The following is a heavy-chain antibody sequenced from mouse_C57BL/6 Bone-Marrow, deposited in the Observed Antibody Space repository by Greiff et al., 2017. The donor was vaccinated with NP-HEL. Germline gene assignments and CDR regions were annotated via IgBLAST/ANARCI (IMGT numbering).Heavy chain of an antibody. D-gene: IGHD1-1*01. Sequence: VQLQQSGAELVKPGASVKLSCKASGYTFTEYTIHWVKQRSGQGLEWIGWFYPGSGSIKYNEQFKDKATLTADKSSSTVYMDLSRLTSENTAVYFVARHGEYFGNSDGYFDVGGTGNTVTVTA. V-gene: IGHV1-62-2*01. CDR1: GYTFTEYT. CDR2: FYPGSGSI. CDR3: ARHGEYFGNSDGYFDV. J-gene: IGHJ1*03.